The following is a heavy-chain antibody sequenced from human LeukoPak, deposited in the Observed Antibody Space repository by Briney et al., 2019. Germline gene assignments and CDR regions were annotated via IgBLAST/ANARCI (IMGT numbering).Heavy chain of an antibody. Sequence: PGGSLRLSCAASGFTFSSYAMHWVRQAPGKGLEWVAVISYDGSNKYYADSVKGRFTISRDNSKNTLYLQMNSLRAEDTAVYYCARHGTTVMWFDPWGQGTLVTVSS. CDR3: ARHGTTVMWFDP. CDR2: ISYDGSNK. D-gene: IGHD4-17*01. CDR1: GFTFSSYA. J-gene: IGHJ5*02. V-gene: IGHV3-30*04.